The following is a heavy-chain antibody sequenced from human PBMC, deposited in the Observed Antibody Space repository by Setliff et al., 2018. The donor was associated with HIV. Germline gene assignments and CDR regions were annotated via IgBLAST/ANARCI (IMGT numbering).Heavy chain of an antibody. CDR2: IFYNGST. V-gene: IGHV4-59*01. D-gene: IGHD1-1*01. Sequence: SETLSLTCTVSGGSISSYYWSWIRQPPGEGLEWIGYIFYNGSTNYNPSLKSRVTISLDTSKNQFSLKLTSVTAADTAVYYCASAGSGTRAPPRYWGQGTLVTVSS. CDR3: ASAGSGTRAPPRY. CDR1: GGSISSYY. J-gene: IGHJ4*02.